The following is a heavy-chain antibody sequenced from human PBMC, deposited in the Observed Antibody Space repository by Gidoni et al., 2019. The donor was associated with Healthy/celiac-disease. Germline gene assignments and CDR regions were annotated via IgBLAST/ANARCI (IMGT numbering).Heavy chain of an antibody. Sequence: EVQLLESGGGLVQPGGSLRLSCAASGFPFSSYAMSWVRQAPGKELEWVSAISGSGGSTYYADSVKGRLTISRDNSKNTLYLQMNSRRAEDSAVYYCAKEFVVVPAAMRGAFDIWGQGTMVTVSS. J-gene: IGHJ3*02. V-gene: IGHV3-23*01. CDR1: GFPFSSYA. CDR2: ISGSGGST. CDR3: AKEFVVVPAAMRGAFDI. D-gene: IGHD2-2*01.